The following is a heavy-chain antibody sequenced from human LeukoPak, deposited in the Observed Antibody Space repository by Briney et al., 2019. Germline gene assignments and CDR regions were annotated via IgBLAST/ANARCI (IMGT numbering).Heavy chain of an antibody. CDR3: ARGRLYFDSSGPISGLGGGYN. V-gene: IGHV3-30*04. Sequence: GRSLRLSCAASGLTLGSYAMHWVRQAPGEGLEWVSGISYDGTSKYYADSVKGRFTISRDNSKSTLYLQMNSLRPEDTAVYYCARGRLYFDSSGPISGLGGGYNWGQGTLLTVS. CDR1: GLTLGSYA. J-gene: IGHJ1*01. D-gene: IGHD3-22*01. CDR2: ISYDGTSK.